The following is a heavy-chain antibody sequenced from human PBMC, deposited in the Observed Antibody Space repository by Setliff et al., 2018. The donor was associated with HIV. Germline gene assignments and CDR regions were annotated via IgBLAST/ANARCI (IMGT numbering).Heavy chain of an antibody. CDR2: IYYSGST. Sequence: SETLSLTCTVSGGSISSYYWSWIRQPPGKGLEWIGSIYYSGSTYKPSLKSRVTISVDTSKNQFSLKLSSVTAADTAVYYCARLTIFGVVMATYYMDVWGKGTTVTVSS. V-gene: IGHV4-59*01. CDR1: GGSISSYY. CDR3: ARLTIFGVVMATYYMDV. D-gene: IGHD3-3*01. J-gene: IGHJ6*03.